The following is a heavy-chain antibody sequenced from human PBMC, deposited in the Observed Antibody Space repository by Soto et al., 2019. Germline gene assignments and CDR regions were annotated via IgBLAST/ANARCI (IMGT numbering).Heavy chain of an antibody. V-gene: IGHV4-30-4*01. J-gene: IGHJ6*02. CDR1: GGSISSGDYY. CDR2: IYYSGST. Sequence: LSLTCTVSGGSISSGDYYWSWIRQPPGKGLEWIGYIYYSGSTYYNPSLKSRVTILVDTSKNQSSLKLSSVTAADTAVYYCARDRDYYDSRVYYGMDVWGQGTTVTVSS. CDR3: ARDRDYYDSRVYYGMDV. D-gene: IGHD3-22*01.